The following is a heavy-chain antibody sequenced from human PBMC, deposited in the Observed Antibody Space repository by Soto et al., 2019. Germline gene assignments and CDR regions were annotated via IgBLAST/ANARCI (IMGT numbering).Heavy chain of an antibody. Sequence: EVQLLESGGGLVQPGGSLRLSCAASGFTFSSYVMSWVRQAPGKGLEWVSAVSTSGGSTFYAGSVKGRFAISRDNSKNTLYLQMNSLRAEDTAVYYCAKNAGYSGYDPFDYWGQGTLVTVSS. CDR2: VSTSGGST. D-gene: IGHD5-12*01. CDR3: AKNAGYSGYDPFDY. V-gene: IGHV3-23*01. J-gene: IGHJ4*02. CDR1: GFTFSSYV.